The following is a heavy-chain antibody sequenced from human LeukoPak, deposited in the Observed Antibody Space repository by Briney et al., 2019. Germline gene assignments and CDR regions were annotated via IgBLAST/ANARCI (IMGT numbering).Heavy chain of an antibody. D-gene: IGHD3-9*01. CDR1: GGSFSGYY. CDR2: INHSGST. V-gene: IGHV4-34*01. J-gene: IGHJ2*01. CDR3: ARDWLRTDRYFDL. Sequence: PSETLSLTCAVYGGSFSGYYWSWIRQPPGKGLEWIGEINHSGSTNYNPSLKSRVTISADTSKNQFSLKLSSVTAADTAVYYCARDWLRTDRYFDLWGRGTLVTVSS.